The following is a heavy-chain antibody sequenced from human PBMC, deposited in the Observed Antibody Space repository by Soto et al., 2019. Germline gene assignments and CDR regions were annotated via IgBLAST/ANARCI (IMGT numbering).Heavy chain of an antibody. CDR1: GAFISTGGYS. J-gene: IGHJ6*02. CDR3: ATGQTGYDHRVMYDLHV. D-gene: IGHD5-12*01. Sequence: QLQLQESGSGLVKASQTLSLTCAVSGAFISTGGYSWAWIRHPPGKGLEWIGYIYQDGSTDYNPSLKGRVTMSVDKSKNHCSLKLSPVTAADTAVYYCATGQTGYDHRVMYDLHVWGQGTTVTVSS. V-gene: IGHV4-30-2*01. CDR2: IYQDGST.